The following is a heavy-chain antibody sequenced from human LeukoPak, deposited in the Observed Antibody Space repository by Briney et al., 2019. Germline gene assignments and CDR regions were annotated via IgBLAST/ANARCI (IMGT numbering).Heavy chain of an antibody. Sequence: GASVKVSCKASGYTFTSYAMDWVRQAPGQGLEWMGWINTNTGNPTYAQGFTGRFVFSLDTSVSTAYLQISSLKAEDTAVYYCVRYYYDSSGYSGYFDYWGQGTLVTVSS. D-gene: IGHD3-22*01. CDR3: VRYYYDSSGYSGYFDY. CDR2: INTNTGNP. CDR1: GYTFTSYA. J-gene: IGHJ4*02. V-gene: IGHV7-4-1*02.